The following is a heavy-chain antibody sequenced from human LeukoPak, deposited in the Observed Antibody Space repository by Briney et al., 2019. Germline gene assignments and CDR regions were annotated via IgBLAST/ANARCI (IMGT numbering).Heavy chain of an antibody. J-gene: IGHJ4*02. CDR3: ARVLGIQLWSPNDH. Sequence: QSGGSLRLSCAASGFTFSSYGMHWVRQAPGKGLEWVAFIRYDGSNKYYADSVKGRFTISRDNAKNTLYLQMNSLRAEDTAVYYCARVLGIQLWSPNDHWGQGTLVTVSS. D-gene: IGHD5-18*01. V-gene: IGHV3-30*02. CDR2: IRYDGSNK. CDR1: GFTFSSYG.